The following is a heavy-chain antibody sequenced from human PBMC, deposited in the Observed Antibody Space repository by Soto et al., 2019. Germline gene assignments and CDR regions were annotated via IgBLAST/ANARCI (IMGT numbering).Heavy chain of an antibody. CDR3: ARGGAVAGMNWFDP. Sequence: GGSLRLSCAASGFTFSDYYMSWIRQAPGKGLEWVSHISIGGTTIDYADSVKGRFTISRDNAENSLYLQMNSLRAEDTAVYYCARGGAVAGMNWFDPWGQGTLVTVSS. CDR2: ISIGGTTI. V-gene: IGHV3-11*04. CDR1: GFTFSDYY. J-gene: IGHJ5*02. D-gene: IGHD6-19*01.